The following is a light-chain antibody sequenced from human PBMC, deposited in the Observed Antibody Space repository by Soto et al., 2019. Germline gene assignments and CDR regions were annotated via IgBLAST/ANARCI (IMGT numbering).Light chain of an antibody. Sequence: DILMTQSPSTLSASVGDRVTITCRASQSISNRLAWYQQKPGKAPKVLIYDASSLESGVPSRFSGSGSGTEFALTISSLHPDDFATYWCQHYGGMWTFGQGTKVDIK. CDR3: QHYGGMWT. V-gene: IGKV1-5*01. CDR1: QSISNR. J-gene: IGKJ1*01. CDR2: DAS.